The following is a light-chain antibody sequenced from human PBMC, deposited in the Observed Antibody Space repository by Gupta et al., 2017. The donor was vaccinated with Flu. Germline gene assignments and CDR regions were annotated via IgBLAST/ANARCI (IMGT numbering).Light chain of an antibody. CDR3: QVWETSGVI. V-gene: IGLV3-21*02. J-gene: IGLJ2*01. CDR1: NIGRKD. Sequence: SYVLIQPPSVAVAPGQTARITCGEDNIGRKDVHWYQQKPGQAPVLVVYADSDRPPGIPGRFCGSNSGNTATLTISGVEAGDEADYYCQVWETSGVIFGGGTRLTVL. CDR2: ADS.